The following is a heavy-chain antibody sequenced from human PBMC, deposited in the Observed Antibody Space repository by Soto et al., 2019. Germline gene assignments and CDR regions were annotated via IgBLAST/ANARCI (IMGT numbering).Heavy chain of an antibody. CDR2: IYYSGST. D-gene: IGHD6-13*01. CDR1: GGSISSYY. V-gene: IGHV4-59*01. J-gene: IGHJ5*02. Sequence: QVQLQESGPGLVKPSETLSLTCTVSGGSISSYYWSWIRQPPGKGLEWIGYIYYSGSTNYNPSLKSRVTISVDTSKSQFSLKLSSGTAADTAVYYCARGGAGGIAAAGTRRANYNWFDPWGQGTLVTVSS. CDR3: ARGGAGGIAAAGTRRANYNWFDP.